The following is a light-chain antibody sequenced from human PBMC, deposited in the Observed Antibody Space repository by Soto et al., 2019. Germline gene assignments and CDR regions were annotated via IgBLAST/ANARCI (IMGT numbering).Light chain of an antibody. CDR1: QSVLYSSNNKNC. J-gene: IGKJ1*01. Sequence: DIVMTQSPDSLAVSLGERATINCKSSQSVLYSSNNKNCLAWYQQKPGQPPKLLIYWASTRESGVPDRFSGSGSGTYFPLTIPSLQAEDVAVYYCQQYYTTPRTFGQGTKVEIK. CDR2: WAS. V-gene: IGKV4-1*01. CDR3: QQYYTTPRT.